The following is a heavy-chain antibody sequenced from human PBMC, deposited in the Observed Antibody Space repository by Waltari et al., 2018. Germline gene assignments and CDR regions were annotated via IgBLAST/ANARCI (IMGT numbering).Heavy chain of an antibody. V-gene: IGHV5-51*01. CDR2: IYPGDSDT. Sequence: EVQLVQSGAEVKKPGESLKISCKGAGYSFTSYWIGWVRQMPGKGLEWMGIIYPGDSDTRYSPSFQGQVPISADKSISTAYLQWSSLKASDTAMYYCARQSPHTPYSSGSDYWGQGTLVTVSS. J-gene: IGHJ4*02. CDR1: GYSFTSYW. D-gene: IGHD6-19*01. CDR3: ARQSPHTPYSSGSDY.